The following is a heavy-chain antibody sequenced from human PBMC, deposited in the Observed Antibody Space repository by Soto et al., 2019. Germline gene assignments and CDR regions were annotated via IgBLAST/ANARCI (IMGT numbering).Heavy chain of an antibody. CDR1: GGSFSGYY. Sequence: PSETLSLTCAVYGGSFSGYYWSWIRQPPGKGLEWIGEINHSGSTNYNPSLKSRVTISVDTSKNQFSLKLSSVTAADTAVYYCASPSGSSSWGETSGFDYWGQGTLVTVSS. J-gene: IGHJ4*02. D-gene: IGHD6-13*01. CDR2: INHSGST. CDR3: ASPSGSSSWGETSGFDY. V-gene: IGHV4-34*01.